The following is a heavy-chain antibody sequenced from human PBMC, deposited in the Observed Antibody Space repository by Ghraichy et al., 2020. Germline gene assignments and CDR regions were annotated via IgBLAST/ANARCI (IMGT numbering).Heavy chain of an antibody. V-gene: IGHV4-59*08. D-gene: IGHD3-3*01. CDR3: AGGRSGYPFDY. CDR2: IHYNGNT. J-gene: IGHJ4*02. CDR1: GGSITSYY. Sequence: GSLRLSCSASGGSITSYYWTWIRQSPGKGLEWIGYIHYNGNTHCNPSLKSRVVMSVDTAKNQISLNLRSVTAADTAVYYCAGGRSGYPFDYWGQGTLVTVSS.